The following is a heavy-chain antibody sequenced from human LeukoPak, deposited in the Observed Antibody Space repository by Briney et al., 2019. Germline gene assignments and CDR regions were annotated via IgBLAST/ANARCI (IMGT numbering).Heavy chain of an antibody. J-gene: IGHJ4*02. D-gene: IGHD3-9*01. Sequence: ETLSLTCTVSGGSISTYYWSWIRQPPGKGLEWVSVIYSGGSTYYADSVKGRFTISRDNSKNTLYLQMNSLRAEDTAVYYCARVFRLRYFDYWGQGTLVTVSS. V-gene: IGHV3-66*01. CDR2: IYSGGST. CDR3: ARVFRLRYFDY. CDR1: GGSISTYY.